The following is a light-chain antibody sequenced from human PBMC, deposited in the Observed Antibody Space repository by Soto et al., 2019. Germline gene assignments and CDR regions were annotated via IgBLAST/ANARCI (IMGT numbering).Light chain of an antibody. CDR3: QQYDYWPRT. CDR1: QSVRNN. CDR2: GAS. V-gene: IGKV3-15*01. J-gene: IGKJ1*01. Sequence: TQSPATLSVSPGERATLSCRASQSVRNNLAWYQQNPGQAPRLLMYGASNRATGIPARFSGSGSGTEFTLTISSLQSEDFAVYYCQQYDYWPRTFGQGTKVDIK.